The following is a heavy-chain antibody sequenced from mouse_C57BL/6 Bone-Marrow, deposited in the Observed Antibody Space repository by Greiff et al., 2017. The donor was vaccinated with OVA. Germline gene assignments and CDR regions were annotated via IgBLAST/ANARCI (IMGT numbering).Heavy chain of an antibody. D-gene: IGHD2-3*01. CDR2: INPGSGGT. CDR3: ARGWLLRFAWCAY. CDR1: GYAFTNYL. Sequence: QVQLQQSGAELVRPGTSVKVSCKASGYAFTNYLIEWVKQRPGQGLEWIGVINPGSGGTNYNEKFKGKATLTADKSSSTAYMQLSSLTSEDSAVYFCARGWLLRFAWCAYWGQGTLVTVSA. V-gene: IGHV1-54*01. J-gene: IGHJ3*01.